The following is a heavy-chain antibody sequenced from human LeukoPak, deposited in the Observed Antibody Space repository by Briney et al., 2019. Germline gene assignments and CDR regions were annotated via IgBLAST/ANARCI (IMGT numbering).Heavy chain of an antibody. V-gene: IGHV4-59*12. J-gene: IGHJ5*02. Sequence: SETLSLTCTVSGGSISSYYWSWIRQPPGKGLEWIGYIYYSGSTNYNPSLKSRVTISVDTSKNQFSLKLSSVTAADTAVYYCASYYYGSGSYDWFDPWGQGTLVTVSS. CDR3: ASYYYGSGSYDWFDP. CDR2: IYYSGST. CDR1: GGSISSYY. D-gene: IGHD3-10*01.